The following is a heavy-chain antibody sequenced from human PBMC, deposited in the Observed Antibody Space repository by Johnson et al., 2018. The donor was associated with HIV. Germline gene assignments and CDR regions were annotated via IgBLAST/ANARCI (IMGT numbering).Heavy chain of an antibody. J-gene: IGHJ3*02. D-gene: IGHD2-15*01. V-gene: IGHV3-23*04. Sequence: VQLVESGGGLVQPGASLRLSCSASGFTFSSYAMSWVRQAPGKGLEWVSTISGSGGSTYYADSVKGGLTISRDNPKNTLYLQMNSLRAEDTAVYYCAKDAYCSGGRCYGFGAFDIWGQGTMVTVSS. CDR2: ISGSGGST. CDR1: GFTFSSYA. CDR3: AKDAYCSGGRCYGFGAFDI.